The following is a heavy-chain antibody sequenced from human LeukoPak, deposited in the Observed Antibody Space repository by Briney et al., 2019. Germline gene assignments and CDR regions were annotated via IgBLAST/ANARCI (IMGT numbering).Heavy chain of an antibody. V-gene: IGHV1-18*01. CDR1: GYTFTSYG. Sequence: ASVKVSCKASGYTFTSYGISWVRQAPGQGLEWMGWISAYNGNTNYAQKLQGRVTMTTDTSTSTAYMELRSLRSDDTAVYYCASVVVPAANYYYYYYMDVWGKGTTVTVSS. J-gene: IGHJ6*03. CDR3: ASVVVPAANYYYYYYMDV. CDR2: ISAYNGNT. D-gene: IGHD2-2*01.